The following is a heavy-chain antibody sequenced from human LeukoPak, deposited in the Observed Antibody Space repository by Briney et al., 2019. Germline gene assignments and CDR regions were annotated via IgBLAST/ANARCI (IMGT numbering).Heavy chain of an antibody. Sequence: GGSLRLSCAASGFTFDASSLHWVRQTPGKGLEWVSGITWNSDNTDYADSVKGRFIISRNNVKKSLYLEMNRLRPEDTALYYCTKGNWGSAFDMWGQGTTVTVSS. V-gene: IGHV3-9*01. D-gene: IGHD3-16*01. CDR3: TKGNWGSAFDM. CDR2: ITWNSDNT. CDR1: GFTFDASS. J-gene: IGHJ3*02.